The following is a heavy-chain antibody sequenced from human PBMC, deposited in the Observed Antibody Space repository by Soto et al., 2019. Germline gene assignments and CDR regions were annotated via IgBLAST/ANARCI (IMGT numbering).Heavy chain of an antibody. J-gene: IGHJ4*02. Sequence: EVQLLESGGGLVQPGGSLRLSCAASGFTFSTSALTWVRQAPGKGLEWVSTITSSGGSTYYADSVKSRFTISRDNSKNTLFLQMNSLRAENTAVYYCAKDAGYGDYNDYWGQGTLVTVSS. CDR2: ITSSGGST. D-gene: IGHD4-17*01. V-gene: IGHV3-23*01. CDR1: GFTFSTSA. CDR3: AKDAGYGDYNDY.